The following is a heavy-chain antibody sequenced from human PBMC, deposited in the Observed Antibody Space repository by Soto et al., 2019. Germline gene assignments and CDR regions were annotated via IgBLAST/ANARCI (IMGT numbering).Heavy chain of an antibody. CDR2: ISSSSSYI. J-gene: IGHJ6*02. V-gene: IGHV3-21*01. CDR1: GFTFSSYS. CDR3: ARVRWGFWSGYYYYYYGMDV. Sequence: GGSLRLSCAASGFTFSSYSMNWVRQAPGKGLEWVSSISSSSSYIYYADSVKGRFTISRDNAKNSLYLQMNSLRAEDTAVYYCARVRWGFWSGYYYYYYGMDVWRQGTTVTVSS. D-gene: IGHD3-3*01.